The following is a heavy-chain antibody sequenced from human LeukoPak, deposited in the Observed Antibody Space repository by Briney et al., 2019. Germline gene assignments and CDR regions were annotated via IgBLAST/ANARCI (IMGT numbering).Heavy chain of an antibody. J-gene: IGHJ4*02. D-gene: IGHD1-26*01. V-gene: IGHV4-4*07. Sequence: LETLSLTCTVSGGSISSYYWSWIRQPAGKGLEWIGRIYTSGSTNYNPSLKSRVTMSVDTSKNQFSLKLSSVTAADTAVYYCARGMHSGSYYYFDYWGQGTLVTVSS. CDR1: GGSISSYY. CDR2: IYTSGST. CDR3: ARGMHSGSYYYFDY.